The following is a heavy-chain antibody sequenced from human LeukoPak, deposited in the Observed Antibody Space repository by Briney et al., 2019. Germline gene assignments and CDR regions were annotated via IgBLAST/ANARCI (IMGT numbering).Heavy chain of an antibody. J-gene: IGHJ5*02. V-gene: IGHV4-34*01. CDR2: INHSGST. D-gene: IGHD3-3*01. Sequence: SETLSLTCTVSGGSISSYYWSWIRQPPGKGLEWIGEINHSGSTNYNPSLKSRVTISVDTSKNQFSLKLSSVTAADTAVYYCARERFLDNWFDPWGQGTLVTVSS. CDR1: GGSISSYY. CDR3: ARERFLDNWFDP.